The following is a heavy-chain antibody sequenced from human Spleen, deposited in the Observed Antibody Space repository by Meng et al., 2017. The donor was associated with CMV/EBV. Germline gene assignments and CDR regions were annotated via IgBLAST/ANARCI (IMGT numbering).Heavy chain of an antibody. D-gene: IGHD3-10*01. CDR2: INQDVSEK. CDR1: GFPFRTYW. Sequence: GSLRPSFAASGFPFRTYWMSWVRPAPGKGLKWVANINQDVSEKHAVDSVKGRFTISRDNSRNTLYLQMNSLRAEDTAVYYCAKDLGVRGVKPNGMDVWGQGTTVTVSS. V-gene: IGHV3-7*03. CDR3: AKDLGVRGVKPNGMDV. J-gene: IGHJ6*02.